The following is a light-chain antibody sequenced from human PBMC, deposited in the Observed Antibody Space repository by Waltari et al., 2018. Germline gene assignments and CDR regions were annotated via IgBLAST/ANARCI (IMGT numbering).Light chain of an antibody. CDR3: QQSYSTWT. CDR2: FAS. CDR1: QSINTN. V-gene: IGKV1-39*01. J-gene: IGKJ1*01. Sequence: DIQMTQSPSSLSASVGDRVIITCRASQSINTNLNWYQQKPGKAPKLLIYFASSLQSGVPSRFSGTGSGTDFTLTINSLQPEDFATYYCQQSYSTWTFGQGTKVEIK.